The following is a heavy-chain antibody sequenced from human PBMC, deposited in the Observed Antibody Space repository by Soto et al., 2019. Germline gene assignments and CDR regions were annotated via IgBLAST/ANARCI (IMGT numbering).Heavy chain of an antibody. V-gene: IGHV4-59*01. CDR3: AREGNYYGSGSYQDY. CDR2: IYYSGST. D-gene: IGHD3-10*01. J-gene: IGHJ4*02. CDR1: GGSISSYY. Sequence: SETLSLTCTVSGGSISSYYWSWIRQPPGKGLEWIGYIYYSGSTNYNPSLKSRVTISVDTSKNQFSLKLSSVTAADTAVYYCAREGNYYGSGSYQDYWGQGTLVTVSS.